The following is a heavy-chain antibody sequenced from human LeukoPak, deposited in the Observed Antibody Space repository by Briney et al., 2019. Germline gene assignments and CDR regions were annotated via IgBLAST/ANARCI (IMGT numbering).Heavy chain of an antibody. J-gene: IGHJ4*02. CDR1: GFTFSSYW. CDR3: AKGPRRYCGGDCYSARFDY. CDR2: IRYDGSNK. D-gene: IGHD2-21*01. V-gene: IGHV3-30*02. Sequence: PGGSLRLSCAASGFTFSSYWMHWVRQAPGKGLEWVAFIRYDGSNKYYADSVKGRFTISRDNSKNTLYLQMNSLRAEDTAVYYCAKGPRRYCGGDCYSARFDYWGQGTLVTVSS.